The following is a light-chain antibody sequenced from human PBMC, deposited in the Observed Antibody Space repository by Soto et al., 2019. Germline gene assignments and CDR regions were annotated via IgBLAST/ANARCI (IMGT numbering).Light chain of an antibody. CDR1: QSISSY. J-gene: IGKJ1*01. CDR3: QQYYSYPWT. CDR2: AAS. V-gene: IGKV1-39*01. Sequence: DIHLTQSPSFLSASVGDRVTITCRASQSISSYLNWYQQKPGKAPKLLIYAASTLQSGVPSRFSGSGSGTDFTLTISCLQSEDFATCYCQQYYSYPWTFGQGTKVDIK.